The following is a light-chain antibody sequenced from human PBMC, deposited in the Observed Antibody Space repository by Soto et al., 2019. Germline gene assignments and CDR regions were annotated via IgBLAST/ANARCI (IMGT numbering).Light chain of an antibody. J-gene: IGKJ3*01. CDR2: GAS. CDR1: QSVSSSY. CDR3: QQYSSSPIFT. V-gene: IGKV3-20*01. Sequence: EIVLTQSPGTLSLSPGERATLSCRASQSVSSSYLAWYQQKPGQAPKLLIYGASSRVTGIPDRFSGSGSGTDYPLTISRLEPEDFSVYYCQQYSSSPIFTFGPGTKVDIK.